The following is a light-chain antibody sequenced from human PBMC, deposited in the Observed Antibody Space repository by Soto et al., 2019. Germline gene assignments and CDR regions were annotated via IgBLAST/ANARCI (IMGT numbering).Light chain of an antibody. CDR3: CSYAGSPTFVI. CDR1: SSDVGSYNL. Sequence: QSALTQPASVAGSPGQSITIPCTGASSDVGSYNLVSWYQQHPGKAPKLMIYEVSRRPSGISNRFSGSKSGNTASLTIAGLQAEEEADYYCCSYAGSPTFVIFGGGTKLTVL. CDR2: EVS. V-gene: IGLV2-23*02. J-gene: IGLJ2*01.